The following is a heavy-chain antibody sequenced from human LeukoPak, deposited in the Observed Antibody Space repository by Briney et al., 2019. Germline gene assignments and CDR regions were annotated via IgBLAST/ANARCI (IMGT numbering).Heavy chain of an antibody. V-gene: IGHV3-30-3*01. J-gene: IGHJ6*02. CDR2: ISYDGSNK. CDR3: ARDLYYYGSGSFGKYYYYGMDV. Sequence: GGSLRLSCAASGFTFSSYAMHWVRQAPGKGLEWVAVISYDGSNKYYADSVKGRFTISRDNSKNTLYLQMNSLRAEDTAVYYCARDLYYYGSGSFGKYYYYGMDVWDQGTTVTVSS. CDR1: GFTFSSYA. D-gene: IGHD3-10*01.